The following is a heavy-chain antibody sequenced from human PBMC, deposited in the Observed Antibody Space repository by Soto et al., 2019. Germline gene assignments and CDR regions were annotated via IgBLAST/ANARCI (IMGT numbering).Heavy chain of an antibody. CDR2: ISGSGGST. Sequence: GGSLRLSCAASGFTFSSYAMSWVRQAPGKGLEWVSAISGSGGSTYYADSVKGRFTISGDNSKNTLYLQMNSLRAEDTAVYYCAKDEPAYYYDSSGQPFDYWGQGTLVTVSS. V-gene: IGHV3-23*01. J-gene: IGHJ4*02. CDR3: AKDEPAYYYDSSGQPFDY. D-gene: IGHD3-22*01. CDR1: GFTFSSYA.